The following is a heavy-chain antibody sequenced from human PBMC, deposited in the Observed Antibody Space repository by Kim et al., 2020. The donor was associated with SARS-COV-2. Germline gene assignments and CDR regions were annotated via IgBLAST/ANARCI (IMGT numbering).Heavy chain of an antibody. V-gene: IGHV1-69*01. D-gene: IGHD3-10*01. CDR3: AREDRLYGSGSYYPMDL. J-gene: IGHJ2*01. Sequence: FQGRVTITADESTSTAYMELSSLRSEDTAVYYCAREDRLYGSGSYYPMDLWGRGTLVTVSS.